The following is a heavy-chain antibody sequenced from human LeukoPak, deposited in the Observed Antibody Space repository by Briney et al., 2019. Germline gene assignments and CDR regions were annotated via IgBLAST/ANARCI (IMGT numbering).Heavy chain of an antibody. D-gene: IGHD3-10*01. CDR3: ARRVGSYEYFDY. CDR1: GYDFTTYW. J-gene: IGHJ4*02. CDR2: IYPGDSDT. V-gene: IGHV5-51*01. Sequence: GESLKISCKGSGYDFTTYWIAWVRQMPGKGLEWMGIIYPGDSDTRYSPSFHGQVTISADKSISTAYLQWSSLKASDTAMYYCARRVGSYEYFDYWGQGTLVTVSS.